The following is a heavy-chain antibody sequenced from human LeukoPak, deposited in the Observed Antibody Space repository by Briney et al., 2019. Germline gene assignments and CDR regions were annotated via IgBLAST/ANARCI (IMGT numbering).Heavy chain of an antibody. J-gene: IGHJ5*02. CDR1: GDSISNYY. Sequence: SETLSLTCAVSGDSISNYYWGWIRQPPGKGLEWIGSIYHSGSTYYNPSLKSRVTISVDTSKDQFSLKLSSVTGADTAVYYCASVRYYYDSSGYPYNWFDPWGQGTLVTVSS. CDR2: IYHSGST. D-gene: IGHD3-22*01. CDR3: ASVRYYYDSSGYPYNWFDP. V-gene: IGHV4-38-2*01.